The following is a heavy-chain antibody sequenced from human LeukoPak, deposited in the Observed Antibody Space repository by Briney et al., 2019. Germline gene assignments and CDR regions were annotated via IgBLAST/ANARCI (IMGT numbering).Heavy chain of an antibody. D-gene: IGHD6-13*01. V-gene: IGHV4-4*07. CDR3: ARSGRGAAGTRYILDY. J-gene: IGHJ4*02. Sequence: PSETLSLTCSVSGDSISYFYWSWIRQAAGKGLEWIGRISSSGSTDYNASLKSRVTMSVDTSKNQLSLKVISVTAADTAVYYCARSGRGAAGTRYILDYWGQGTLVTVSS. CDR1: GDSISYFY. CDR2: ISSSGST.